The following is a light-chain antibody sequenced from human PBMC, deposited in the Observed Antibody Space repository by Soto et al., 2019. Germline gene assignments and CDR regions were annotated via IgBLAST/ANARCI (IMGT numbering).Light chain of an antibody. Sequence: QSALTQPASVSGSPGQSITISCTGTSSDVGTYNHVSWYQQHPGKAPKLMIFDVSNRPSGVSNRFSGSKSGNTASLTISGLQAEDEADYYCSSYTTSSTSYVTSYVFGTGTKLTVL. CDR1: SSDVGTYNH. CDR3: SSYTTSSTSYVTSYV. CDR2: DVS. V-gene: IGLV2-14*01. J-gene: IGLJ1*01.